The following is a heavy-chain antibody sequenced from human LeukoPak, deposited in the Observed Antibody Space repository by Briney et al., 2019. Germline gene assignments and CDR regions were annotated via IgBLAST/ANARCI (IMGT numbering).Heavy chain of an antibody. CDR3: ARDSGIAVAGSGIYFDY. J-gene: IGHJ4*02. V-gene: IGHV3-48*03. Sequence: GGSLRLPCAAPGFTFSSYEMNWVRQAPGKGLEWVSYISSSGSTIYYADSVKGRFTISRDNAKNSLYLQMNSLRAEDTAVYYCARDSGIAVAGSGIYFDYWGQGTLVTVSS. CDR1: GFTFSSYE. D-gene: IGHD6-19*01. CDR2: ISSSGSTI.